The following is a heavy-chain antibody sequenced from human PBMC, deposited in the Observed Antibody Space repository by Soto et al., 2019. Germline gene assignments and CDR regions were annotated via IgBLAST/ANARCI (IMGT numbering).Heavy chain of an antibody. CDR2: IYYSGST. CDR1: GGSISSYY. Sequence: SETLSLTCTVSGGSISSYYWSWIRQPPGKGLEWIGYIYYSGSTNYNPSLKSRVTISVDTSKNQFSLKLSSVTAADTAVYYCARAGIAVAFYNWFDPWGQGTLVTVSS. J-gene: IGHJ5*02. CDR3: ARAGIAVAFYNWFDP. D-gene: IGHD6-19*01. V-gene: IGHV4-59*01.